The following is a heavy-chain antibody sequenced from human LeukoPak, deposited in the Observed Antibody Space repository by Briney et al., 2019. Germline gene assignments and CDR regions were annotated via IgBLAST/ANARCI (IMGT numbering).Heavy chain of an antibody. CDR1: GGSTSRYY. D-gene: IGHD2-15*01. Sequence: SLSPTCPVAGGSTSRYYGSCIRQPAGKGRGWIGRIHTSGSTNDNPSLKRRATMSVDTSKNQFSLKLSSVTAADTAVYYCARDSVEWQLLSSRYYYYYMAVWGKGTTVTVSS. J-gene: IGHJ6*03. CDR3: ARDSVEWQLLSSRYYYYYMAV. CDR2: IHTSGST. V-gene: IGHV4-4*07.